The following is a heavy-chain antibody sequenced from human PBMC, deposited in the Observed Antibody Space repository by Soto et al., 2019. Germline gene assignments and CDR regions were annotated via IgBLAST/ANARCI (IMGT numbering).Heavy chain of an antibody. V-gene: IGHV5-51*01. CDR3: ARQRDGCQLLQYLHYGMAV. CDR2: IYPGDSDT. D-gene: IGHD2-2*01. CDR1: GYIFTNYW. J-gene: IGHJ6*02. Sequence: GESLKISCKGSGYIFTNYWLGWVRQMAGKGLEWIGIIYPGDSDTRYSPSFQGQVTISADKSISTAYLQWSSLKASDTPIYYCARQRDGCQLLQYLHYGMAVWGPGTTVTLSS.